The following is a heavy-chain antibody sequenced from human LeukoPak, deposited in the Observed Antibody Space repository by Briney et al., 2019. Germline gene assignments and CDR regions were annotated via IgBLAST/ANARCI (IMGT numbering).Heavy chain of an antibody. CDR3: ARHETKGGSSGWYGYNYYGMDV. CDR2: LYPGDSDT. CDR1: VYPFNSYW. V-gene: IGHV5-51*01. Sequence: RGDSLKLSSKGSVYPFNSYWLGGARQIPGKGLEGMGILYPGDSDTRCNPYCQGQVTISGDKSISAAYLQWSSLKGSDTAMYYCARHETKGGSSGWYGYNYYGMDVWGQGTTVTVSS. J-gene: IGHJ6*02. D-gene: IGHD6-19*01.